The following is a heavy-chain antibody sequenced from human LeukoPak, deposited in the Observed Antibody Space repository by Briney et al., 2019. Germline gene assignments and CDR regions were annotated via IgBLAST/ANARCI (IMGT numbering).Heavy chain of an antibody. V-gene: IGHV3-11*01. CDR2: IDMSGRTI. CDR3: ARGHYGLDV. Sequence: GGSLRLSCAASGFTFSDWYMSWIRQAPGKGLEWVSYIDMSGRTIYYADSVKGRFAISRDNARNSLYLQMSSLRAEDTAVYYCARGHYGLDVWGQGTTVTVSS. CDR1: GFTFSDWY. J-gene: IGHJ6*02.